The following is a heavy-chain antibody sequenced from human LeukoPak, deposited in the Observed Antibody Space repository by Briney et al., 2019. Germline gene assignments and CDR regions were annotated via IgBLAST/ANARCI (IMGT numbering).Heavy chain of an antibody. CDR2: FSGSGGST. V-gene: IGHV3-23*01. Sequence: GGSLRLSCAASGFTFSSYWTSWVRQAPGKGLEWVSTFSGSGGSTYYADSVKGRFSISRDNSKNTLYLQMNSLRAEDTAAYYCARSGLNRFDYWGQGTLVTVSS. CDR3: ARSGLNRFDY. D-gene: IGHD2-15*01. CDR1: GFTFSSYW. J-gene: IGHJ4*02.